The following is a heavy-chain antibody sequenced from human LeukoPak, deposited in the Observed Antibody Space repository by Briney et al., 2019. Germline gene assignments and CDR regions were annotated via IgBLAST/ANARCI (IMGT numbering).Heavy chain of an antibody. CDR2: IKQDESEK. Sequence: PGGSLRLSCAASGLTFSSYWMSWVRQAPGKGLEWVANIKQDESEKFYVDSVKGRFTVSRDNAKNSLHLQMNSLRAEDTAVYYCARGQSRYFDWYLGFFDYWGQGTLVTVSS. CDR3: ARGQSRYFDWYLGFFDY. V-gene: IGHV3-7*02. J-gene: IGHJ4*02. D-gene: IGHD3-9*01. CDR1: GLTFSSYW.